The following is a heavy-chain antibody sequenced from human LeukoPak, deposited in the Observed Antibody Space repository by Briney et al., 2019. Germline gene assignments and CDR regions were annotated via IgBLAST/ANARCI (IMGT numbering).Heavy chain of an antibody. J-gene: IGHJ4*02. V-gene: IGHV3-7*01. CDR1: GFIFSSYW. D-gene: IGHD6-13*01. Sequence: PGGSLRLSCAASGFIFSSYWMSWVRQAPGKGLEWVANIKQDGSEKYYVDSVKGRFTISRDNAKNSLYLQMNSLRAEDTAVYYCARTAGYSSSWYLDYWGQGTLVTVSS. CDR3: ARTAGYSSSWYLDY. CDR2: IKQDGSEK.